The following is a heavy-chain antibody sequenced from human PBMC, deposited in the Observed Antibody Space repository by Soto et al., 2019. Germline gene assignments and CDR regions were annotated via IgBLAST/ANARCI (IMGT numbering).Heavy chain of an antibody. Sequence: QLELVESGGGLVKPGGSLRLSCAASTFSFSDYYMSWIRQAPGKGLEWLSYISSSSAYTDYADSVKGRFTISRDNAKNSLYLQMNSLRAEDTAIYYCASRVNSWEPLNRWGQGTLVTVSS. J-gene: IGHJ4*02. CDR1: TFSFSDYY. D-gene: IGHD1-1*01. V-gene: IGHV3-11*05. CDR3: ASRVNSWEPLNR. CDR2: ISSSSAYT.